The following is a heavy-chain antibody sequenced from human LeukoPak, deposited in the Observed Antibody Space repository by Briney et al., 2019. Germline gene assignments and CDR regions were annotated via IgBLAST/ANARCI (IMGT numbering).Heavy chain of an antibody. V-gene: IGHV3-74*01. CDR2: INSDGSST. Sequence: PGGSLRLSCAASGFTFSSYWMHWVRHAPGKGLVWVSRINSDGSSTSYADSVKGRFTISRDNAKNTLYLQMNSLRAEDTAVYYCARGDLPDVYYFDYWGQGTLVTVSS. CDR1: GFTFSSYW. J-gene: IGHJ4*02. CDR3: ARGDLPDVYYFDY.